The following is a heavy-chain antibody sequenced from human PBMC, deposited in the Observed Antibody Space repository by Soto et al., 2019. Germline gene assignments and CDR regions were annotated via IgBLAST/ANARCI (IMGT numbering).Heavy chain of an antibody. CDR2: ISATGATT. CDR3: AKGRKSTEKDIAVMLAAASSIQH. CDR1: GFTFSDYA. J-gene: IGHJ1*01. Sequence: LRLSCVASGFTFSDYAMTWVRQAPGKGLEWVSVISATGATTYYADSVRGRFTIPRDNSKNTLNLQMNDLRVEDTAVIYCAKGRKSTEKDIAVMLAAASSIQHWGQGTLVTVSS. D-gene: IGHD2-15*01. V-gene: IGHV3-23*01.